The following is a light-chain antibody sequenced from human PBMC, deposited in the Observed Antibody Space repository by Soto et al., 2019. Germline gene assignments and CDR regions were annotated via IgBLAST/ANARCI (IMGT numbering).Light chain of an antibody. CDR2: AAS. J-gene: IGKJ1*01. V-gene: IGKV3-15*01. CDR1: QSVSSN. Sequence: EIVMTQSPATLSVSPGERATLSCRASQSVSSNLVWYQQKPGQAPRLLIYAASTRAPGIPAKFSGSGSGTEFSLTISSLQSEDFAVYYCQQYNNWPRTFGQGTKVEIK. CDR3: QQYNNWPRT.